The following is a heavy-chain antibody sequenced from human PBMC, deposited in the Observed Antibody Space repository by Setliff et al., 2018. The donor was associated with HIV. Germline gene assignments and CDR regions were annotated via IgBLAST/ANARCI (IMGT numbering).Heavy chain of an antibody. Sequence: GGSLRLSCAASGFTFSSYWMHWVRQAPGKGLVWVSRINSDGSSTSYAASVKGRFTISRDNGKNSLYRVMTSLSRDDTAFYYCARDIAAGDNNNHETNYHYYGLDGWGQGTAVTVSS. CDR2: INSDGSST. CDR1: GFTFSSYW. V-gene: IGHV3-74*01. J-gene: IGHJ6*02. D-gene: IGHD6-25*01. CDR3: ARDIAAGDNNNHETNYHYYGLDG.